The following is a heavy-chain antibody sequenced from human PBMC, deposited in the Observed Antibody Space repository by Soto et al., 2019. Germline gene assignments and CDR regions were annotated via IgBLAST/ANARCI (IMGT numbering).Heavy chain of an antibody. Sequence: LXLSCNASGFMFNYSAMTWVRQAPVQGLQWVASVSDNGGSRGGTYYADSVKGRFTISRDNSKNTLYLQLDSLTGADTAVYYCERAKAVVIAALDIWGQGTMVTVSS. D-gene: IGHD2-21*01. CDR1: GFMFNYSA. CDR3: ERAKAVVIAALDI. J-gene: IGHJ3*02. V-gene: IGHV3-23*01. CDR2: VSDNGGSRGGT.